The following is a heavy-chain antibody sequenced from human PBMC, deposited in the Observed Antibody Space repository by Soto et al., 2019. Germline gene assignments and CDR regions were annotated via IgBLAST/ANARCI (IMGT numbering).Heavy chain of an antibody. J-gene: IGHJ6*02. CDR1: GFTFSSYG. CDR2: ISYDGSNK. Sequence: PGGSLRLSCAASGFTFSSYGMHWVRQAPGKGLEWVAVISYDGSNKYYADSVKGRFTISRDNSKNTLYLQMSSLRAEDTAVYYCANWNDLRYYYGMDVWGQGTTVTVSS. CDR3: ANWNDLRYYYGMDV. V-gene: IGHV3-30*18. D-gene: IGHD1-1*01.